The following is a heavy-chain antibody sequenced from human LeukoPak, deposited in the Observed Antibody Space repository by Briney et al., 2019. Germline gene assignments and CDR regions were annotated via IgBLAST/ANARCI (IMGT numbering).Heavy chain of an antibody. CDR3: ARGNVVRSWPPDYFDY. V-gene: IGHV1-2*02. Sequence: GASVKVSCKASGYTFTGYYMHWVRQAPGQGLEWMGWINPNSSGTNYAQKFQGRVTMTRDTSISTAYMELRRLRSDDTAVYYCARGNVVRSWPPDYFDYWGQGTLVTVSS. D-gene: IGHD1-26*01. J-gene: IGHJ4*02. CDR2: INPNSSGT. CDR1: GYTFTGYY.